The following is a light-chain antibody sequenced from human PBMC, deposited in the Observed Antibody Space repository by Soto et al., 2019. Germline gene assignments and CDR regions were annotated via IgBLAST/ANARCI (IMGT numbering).Light chain of an antibody. CDR1: NIENKS. J-gene: IGLJ2*01. Sequence: SYELTQSPSVSVAPGKTARITCGGDNIENKSVHWYQQKPGQAPVLVIYYDADRPSGIPERFSGSNSGNTATLTISRVEVGDEADYYCQVWDIRSVVFGGGTKVTVL. V-gene: IGLV3-21*04. CDR3: QVWDIRSVV. CDR2: YDA.